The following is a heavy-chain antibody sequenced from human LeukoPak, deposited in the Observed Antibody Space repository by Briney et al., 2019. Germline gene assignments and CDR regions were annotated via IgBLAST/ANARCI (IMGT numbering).Heavy chain of an antibody. J-gene: IGHJ4*02. Sequence: SETLSLTCAVYGGAFSNYYWSWIRQPPGKGLEWIGGINNSGSSNYNPSLKRRVTVSVDTSKNQFSLKLTSVTAADTAIYYCARGGWELPEAYFNYWGRGTPVTVSS. CDR3: ARGGWELPEAYFNY. CDR2: INNSGSS. CDR1: GGAFSNYY. V-gene: IGHV4-34*01. D-gene: IGHD1-26*01.